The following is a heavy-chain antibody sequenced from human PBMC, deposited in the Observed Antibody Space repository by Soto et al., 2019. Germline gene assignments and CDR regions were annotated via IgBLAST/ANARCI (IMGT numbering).Heavy chain of an antibody. CDR1: GDSISTYY. Sequence: PSETLSLTCTVSGDSISTYYWTWIRQPPGKGLEWIGYIYNSATTKYNPSLKSRVTISVHTSKNQFSLKLSSVTTADTAVYYCARGRFDFIWGTPAPYLDYWGQGALVTVSS. CDR2: IYNSATT. J-gene: IGHJ4*02. CDR3: ARGRFDFIWGTPAPYLDY. V-gene: IGHV4-59*01. D-gene: IGHD3-16*01.